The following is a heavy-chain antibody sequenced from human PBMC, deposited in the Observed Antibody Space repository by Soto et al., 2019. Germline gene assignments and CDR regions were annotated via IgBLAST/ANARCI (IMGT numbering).Heavy chain of an antibody. J-gene: IGHJ4*02. D-gene: IGHD4-17*01. CDR2: IIPIFGTA. CDR1: GGTFSSYA. Sequence: QVQLVQSGAEVKKPGSSVKVSCKASGGTFSSYAISWVRQAPGQGLEWMGGIIPIFGTANYAQKFQGRVTINADESTSTAYMELSRLRSEDTAVYYCARDTNDYGAYGAFDYWGQGTLVTVSS. CDR3: ARDTNDYGAYGAFDY. V-gene: IGHV1-69*12.